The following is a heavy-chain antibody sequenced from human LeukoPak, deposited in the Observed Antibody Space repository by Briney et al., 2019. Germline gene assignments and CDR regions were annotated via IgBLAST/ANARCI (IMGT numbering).Heavy chain of an antibody. Sequence: GGSLRLSCAVSGFTFSDSHMTWIRQAPGKGLEWVSYIGNSGSSISYADSVKGRFTTSRDNAKSSLYLQMNSLRAEDTAVYYCGRGHWGLDYWGQGALVTVSS. CDR1: GFTFSDSH. V-gene: IGHV3-11*04. CDR2: IGNSGSSI. D-gene: IGHD7-27*01. CDR3: GRGHWGLDY. J-gene: IGHJ4*02.